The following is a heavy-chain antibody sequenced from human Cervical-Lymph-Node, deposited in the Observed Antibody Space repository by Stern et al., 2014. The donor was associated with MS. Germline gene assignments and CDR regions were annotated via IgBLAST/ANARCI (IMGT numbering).Heavy chain of an antibody. D-gene: IGHD1-1*01. CDR1: GDTFTDYA. CDR2: ITPIFNPA. CDR3: AREVGSLAMDV. Sequence: VQLVESGGEVKKPGSSVKVSCKASGDTFTDYAIRWVRQAPGQGPEWMGGITPIFNPADYAQKFQGRLTITADKSRSTAYMELSSLTSDDTAVYYCAREVGSLAMDVWGQGTTVIVSS. V-gene: IGHV1-69*06. J-gene: IGHJ6*01.